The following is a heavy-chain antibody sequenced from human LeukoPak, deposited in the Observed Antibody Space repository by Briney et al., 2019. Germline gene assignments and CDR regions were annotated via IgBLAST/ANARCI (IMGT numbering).Heavy chain of an antibody. CDR1: GFAFSSYG. D-gene: IGHD1-26*01. CDR3: VKALGSYPETRYADY. V-gene: IGHV3-30*18. CDR2: ISDDGSTK. J-gene: IGHJ4*02. Sequence: GGSLRLSCAASGFAFSSYGMHWVRQVPGKGLEWVAIISDDGSTKYYGDSVKGRFTVSRDDAYNTLYLQTNSLRAGDTAVYYCVKALGSYPETRYADYWGRGALVTVSS.